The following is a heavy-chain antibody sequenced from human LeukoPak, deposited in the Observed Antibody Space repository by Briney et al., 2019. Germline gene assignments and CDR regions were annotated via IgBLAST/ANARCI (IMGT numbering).Heavy chain of an antibody. J-gene: IGHJ4*02. V-gene: IGHV3-7*01. CDR3: ARLGNRYCSGGSCSYMPY. Sequence: GGSLRLSRAASGFTLSSFWMSSVRQAPGKGLEWVANIQQDGREKEYVDSVKGRFTISRDNAKNSLYLQMNSLRAEDTAVYFCARLGNRYCSGGSCSYMPYWGQGTLVTVSS. CDR1: GFTLSSFW. D-gene: IGHD2-15*01. CDR2: IQQDGREK.